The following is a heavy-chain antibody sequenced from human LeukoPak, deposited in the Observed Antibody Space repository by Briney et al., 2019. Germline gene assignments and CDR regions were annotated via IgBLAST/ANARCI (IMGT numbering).Heavy chain of an antibody. CDR3: SREGGPFSPLGF. CDR2: ISLRGLT. J-gene: IGHJ4*02. CDR1: GGSISGTNW. Sequence: TSETLSLTCGVPGGSISGTNWWSWVRQTPGQGLEWIGEISLRGLTNYNPSLRSRLTMSLDESKNQVSLNLTSVTAADTAVYYCSREGGPFSPLGFWGQGTLVSVHS. D-gene: IGHD2-15*01. V-gene: IGHV4-4*02.